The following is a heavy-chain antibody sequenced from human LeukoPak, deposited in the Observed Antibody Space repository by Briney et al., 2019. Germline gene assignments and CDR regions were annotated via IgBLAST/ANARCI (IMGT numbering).Heavy chain of an antibody. D-gene: IGHD7-27*01. CDR1: GGSFSGYY. CDR2: VYTNGNT. Sequence: SETLSLTCAVYGGSFSGYYWSWFRQPAGKGLEWIGRVYTNGNTNYNPSLESRVTLSVDTSRNQFSLKLSSVTAADTAVYYCARDDWGSYWYFDLWGRGTLVTVSS. V-gene: IGHV4-4*07. CDR3: ARDDWGSYWYFDL. J-gene: IGHJ2*01.